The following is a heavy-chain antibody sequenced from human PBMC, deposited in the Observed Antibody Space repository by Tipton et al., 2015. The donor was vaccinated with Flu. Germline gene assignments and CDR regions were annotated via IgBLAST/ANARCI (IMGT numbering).Heavy chain of an antibody. J-gene: IGHJ4*02. Sequence: SLRLSCAASGFIFSDYWMIWFRQAPGKGLEWVANIKQDGSEKYYVNSVKGRFTIFRDNARNSLYLQMNGLRAEDTAVHYCARGGLAPGNYWGQGTLVTVSS. V-gene: IGHV3-7*01. CDR2: IKQDGSEK. D-gene: IGHD3-3*02. CDR1: GFIFSDYW. CDR3: ARGGLAPGNY.